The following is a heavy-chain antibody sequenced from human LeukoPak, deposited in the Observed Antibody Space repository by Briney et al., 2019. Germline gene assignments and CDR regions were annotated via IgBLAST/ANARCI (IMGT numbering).Heavy chain of an antibody. D-gene: IGHD3-22*01. CDR3: ARDQGSVYYDSSGYPYYYYYMDV. CDR1: GFTVSSNY. CDR2: IYSGGST. J-gene: IGHJ6*03. V-gene: IGHV3-53*01. Sequence: GGSLRLSCAASGFTVSSNYMSWVPQAPGKGLERVSVIYSGGSTYYADSVKGRFTISRDNSKNTLYLQMNSLRAEDTAVYYCARDQGSVYYDSSGYPYYYYYMDVWGKGTTVTVSS.